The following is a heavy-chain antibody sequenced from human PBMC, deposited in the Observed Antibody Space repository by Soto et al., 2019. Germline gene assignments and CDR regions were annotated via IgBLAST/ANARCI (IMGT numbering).Heavy chain of an antibody. CDR1: GFTFSSSW. D-gene: IGHD2-8*01. V-gene: IGHV3-74*01. CDR3: ARGFGSAVYAAHFDY. CDR2: VSGDGSST. J-gene: IGHJ4*02. Sequence: GGSLRLSCAASGFTFSSSWMHWVRQAPGKGLVWVSRVSGDGSSTNYADSVKGRFTISRDNAKNTLYLQINSLRAEDTAVYYCARGFGSAVYAAHFDYWGQGTPVTVS.